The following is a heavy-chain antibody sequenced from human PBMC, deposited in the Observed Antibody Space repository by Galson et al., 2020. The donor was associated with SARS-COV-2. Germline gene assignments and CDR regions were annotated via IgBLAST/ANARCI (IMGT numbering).Heavy chain of an antibody. CDR1: GFTFSSSA. CDR2: ISYDGTKR. Sequence: GGSLRLSCRASGFTFSSSAMHWVRQAPGKGLEWVAIISYDGTKRYNLDSVKGRFTISRDNSKNTLYLQMDSLTTEDTAVYYCARETDDYTSSWYDPGGQGTLVTVSS. V-gene: IGHV3-30*04. D-gene: IGHD6-13*01. J-gene: IGHJ5*02. CDR3: ARETDDYTSSWYDP.